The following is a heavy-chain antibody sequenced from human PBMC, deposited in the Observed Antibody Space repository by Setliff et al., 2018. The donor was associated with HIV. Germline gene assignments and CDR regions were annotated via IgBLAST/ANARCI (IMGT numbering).Heavy chain of an antibody. CDR2: ISGGGGSK. V-gene: IGHV3-23*01. CDR1: GFTFSAFA. Sequence: PGGSLRLSCVASGFTFSAFAMTWVRQAPGTGLEWIATISGGGGSKYYADSVKGRFIISRDNFKDTLYLQMNGLRGDDTAIYYCVRDTEVSSSWSFDYWGQGTLVTVSS. J-gene: IGHJ4*02. CDR3: VRDTEVSSSWSFDY. D-gene: IGHD6-13*01.